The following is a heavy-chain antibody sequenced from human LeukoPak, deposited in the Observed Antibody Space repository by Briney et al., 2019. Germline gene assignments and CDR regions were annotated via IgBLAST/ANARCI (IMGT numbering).Heavy chain of an antibody. D-gene: IGHD6-13*01. J-gene: IGHJ3*01. V-gene: IGHV3-33*01. CDR3: ARDTSSPT. Sequence: HPGGSLRLSCAASGFTFSSYGMHWVRQAPGKGLEWVASIWYDGSNKYYADSVKGRFTISRDNSKNTLYLQMNSLRAEDTAVYYCARDTSSPTWGQGAMVTVSS. CDR2: IWYDGSNK. CDR1: GFTFSSYG.